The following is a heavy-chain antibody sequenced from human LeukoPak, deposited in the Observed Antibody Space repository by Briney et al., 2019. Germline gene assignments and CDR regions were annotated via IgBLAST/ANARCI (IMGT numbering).Heavy chain of an antibody. CDR3: ATHSVGVLPIATFDY. CDR2: IKQDGSEK. D-gene: IGHD2/OR15-2a*01. CDR1: GFTFSNYW. Sequence: GGSLRLSCAVSGFTFSNYWMAWVRQAPRKGLEWVANIKQDGSEKYYVDSVKGRFTISRDNAKNSLYLQMNSLRGEDTAVYYCATHSVGVLPIATFDYWGQGTLVTVSS. J-gene: IGHJ4*02. V-gene: IGHV3-7*01.